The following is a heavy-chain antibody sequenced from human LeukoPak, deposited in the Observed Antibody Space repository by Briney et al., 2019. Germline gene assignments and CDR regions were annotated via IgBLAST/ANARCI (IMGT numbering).Heavy chain of an antibody. J-gene: IGHJ4*02. Sequence: ETQSVTCTVSGDSISSYYWNWIRRPAGKGLEWIGRISASGSTNYNPSLMSRVTMSVDTSKSQFSLRLSSVTAADTAVYYCARGYTGGWYYFDYWGQGTADPVSS. CDR3: ARGYTGGWYYFDY. D-gene: IGHD6-19*01. CDR1: GDSISSYY. CDR2: ISASGST. V-gene: IGHV4-4*07.